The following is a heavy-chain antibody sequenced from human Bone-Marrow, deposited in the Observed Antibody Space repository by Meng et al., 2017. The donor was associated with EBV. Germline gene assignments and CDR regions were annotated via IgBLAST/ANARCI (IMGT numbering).Heavy chain of an antibody. CDR1: GFIFSNYA. D-gene: IGHD3-22*01. CDR3: ARDSTGYYSNFDY. V-gene: IGHV3-30-3*01. Sequence: QVQLVVSXXXXXQXXWXXRLSCAASGFIFSNYAIHWVRQAPGKGLEWVAVIPYDGTNKYYADSVKGRFTISRDSSKNTVYLQMNSLRTEDTAMYYCARDSTGYYSNFDYWGQGTLVTVSS. J-gene: IGHJ4*02. CDR2: IPYDGTNK.